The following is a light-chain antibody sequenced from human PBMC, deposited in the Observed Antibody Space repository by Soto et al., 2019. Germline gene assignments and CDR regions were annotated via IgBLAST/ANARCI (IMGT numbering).Light chain of an antibody. CDR1: SSDVGGYNY. CDR2: EVS. CDR3: SSYTSSTTRV. Sequence: QSVLTQPASVSGSPGQSITISCTGTSSDVGGYNYVSWYQQHPGKAPKLMIYEVSNRPSGVSTRFSGSKSGNTASLTISGLQAEDEADYYCSSYTSSTTRVFGGGTKVTVL. V-gene: IGLV2-14*01. J-gene: IGLJ2*01.